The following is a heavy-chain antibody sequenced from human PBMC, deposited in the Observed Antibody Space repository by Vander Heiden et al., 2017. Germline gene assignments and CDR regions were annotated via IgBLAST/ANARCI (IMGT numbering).Heavy chain of an antibody. CDR2: ISYDGSNK. V-gene: IGHV3-30*18. D-gene: IGHD3-3*01. J-gene: IGHJ6*02. CDR1: GFTFSSYG. Sequence: QVQLVESGGGVVQPGRSLRLSCAASGFTFSSYGMHWVRQAPGKGLEWVAVISYDGSNKYYADSVKGRFTISRDNSKNTLYLQMNSLRAEDTAVYYCAKLAELRFLEWYEGGMDVWGQGTTVTVSS. CDR3: AKLAELRFLEWYEGGMDV.